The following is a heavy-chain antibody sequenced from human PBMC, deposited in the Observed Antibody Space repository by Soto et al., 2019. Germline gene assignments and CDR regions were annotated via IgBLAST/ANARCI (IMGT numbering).Heavy chain of an antibody. CDR1: GGSISSSSYY. CDR3: ARQEGLGLLWFGELLSWFDP. Sequence: QLQLQESGPGLVKPSETLSLTCTVSGGSISSSSYYWGWIRQPPGKGLEWIGSIYYSGSTYYNPSLKSRVTISVDTSKNQFSLKLSSVTAADTAVYYCARQEGLGLLWFGELLSWFDPWGQGTLVTVSS. D-gene: IGHD3-10*01. V-gene: IGHV4-39*01. J-gene: IGHJ5*02. CDR2: IYYSGST.